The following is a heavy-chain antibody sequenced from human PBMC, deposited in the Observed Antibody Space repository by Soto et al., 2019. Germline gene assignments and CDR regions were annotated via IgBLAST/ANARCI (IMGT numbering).Heavy chain of an antibody. D-gene: IGHD2-15*01. Sequence: SETLSLTCIVSGESISSSSYYWGWIRQPPGKGLEWIGSIYYSGRTYYNPSFKSRVTISIDTSKNQFSLKLSSVTATDTAVYYCARQRTTVVAQAYFDHWGQGALVTVS. CDR1: GESISSSSYY. CDR3: ARQRTTVVAQAYFDH. J-gene: IGHJ4*02. V-gene: IGHV4-39*01. CDR2: IYYSGRT.